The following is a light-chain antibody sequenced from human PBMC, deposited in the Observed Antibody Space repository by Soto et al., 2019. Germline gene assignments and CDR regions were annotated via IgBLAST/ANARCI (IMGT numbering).Light chain of an antibody. CDR1: QSVTSSY. V-gene: IGKV3-20*01. CDR2: GAS. CDR3: QQYGTSPYT. J-gene: IGKJ3*01. Sequence: EIVLTQSPGTLSLSPGERATLSCRASQSVTSSYLAWYQQKPGQAPRLLIYGASSRATGIPDRFRGSGSGADFTRTITRLEPEDFAVYYCQQYGTSPYTFGPGTKVDI.